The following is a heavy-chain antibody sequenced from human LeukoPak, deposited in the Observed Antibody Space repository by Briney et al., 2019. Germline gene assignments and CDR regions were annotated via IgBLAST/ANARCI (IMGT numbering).Heavy chain of an antibody. D-gene: IGHD2-8*01. Sequence: SETLYLTYNRPGGSITSDSWGCIRQPPGKGLEWIGYTYYSESSNYNPSLKSRGTISIYTSKNQFSLKLTSVTAADTAVYYCAREYGDWFDTWGRGTLVTVSS. V-gene: IGHV4-59*01. CDR3: AREYGDWFDT. CDR1: GGSITSDS. J-gene: IGHJ5*02. CDR2: TYYSESS.